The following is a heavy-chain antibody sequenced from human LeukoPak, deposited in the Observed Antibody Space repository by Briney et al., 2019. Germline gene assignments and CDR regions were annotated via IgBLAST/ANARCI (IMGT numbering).Heavy chain of an antibody. CDR1: GFTFSSYG. CDR2: IWYDGSNK. J-gene: IGHJ4*02. Sequence: AGGSLRLSCAASGFTFSSYGMHWVRQAPGKGLEWVAVIWYDGSNKYYADSVKGRFTISRDNYKNTLYLQMNSLRAEDTAVYYCARDGSYDSSGYQDYWGQGTLVTVSS. CDR3: ARDGSYDSSGYQDY. V-gene: IGHV3-33*01. D-gene: IGHD3-22*01.